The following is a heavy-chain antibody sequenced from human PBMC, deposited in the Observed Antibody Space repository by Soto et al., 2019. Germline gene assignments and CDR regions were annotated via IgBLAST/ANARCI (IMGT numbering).Heavy chain of an antibody. CDR3: ARQRITMIVVVITPDAFDI. V-gene: IGHV4-39*01. CDR2: IYYSGST. Sequence: QLQLQESGPGLVKPSETLSLTCTVSGGSISSSSYYWGWIRQPPGKGLEWIGSIYYSGSTYYNPSLKSRVTISVDTSKNQFSLKLSSVTAADTAVYYCARQRITMIVVVITPDAFDIWGQGTMVTVSS. CDR1: GGSISSSSYY. D-gene: IGHD3-22*01. J-gene: IGHJ3*02.